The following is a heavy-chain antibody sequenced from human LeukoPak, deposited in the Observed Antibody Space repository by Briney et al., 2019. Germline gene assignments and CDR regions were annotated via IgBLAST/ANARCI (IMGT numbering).Heavy chain of an antibody. V-gene: IGHV3-33*06. CDR3: AKEPRAWCSGGRCYFGVHDY. Sequence: PGGSLRLSCAASGFTFSSYGMHWVRQAPGKGLEWVAVIWYDGSNKYYTDSVKGRFTISRDNSKNTLYLQMNSLRAEDMAVYYCAKEPRAWCSGGRCYFGVHDYWGQGTLVTVSS. CDR2: IWYDGSNK. J-gene: IGHJ4*02. CDR1: GFTFSSYG. D-gene: IGHD2-15*01.